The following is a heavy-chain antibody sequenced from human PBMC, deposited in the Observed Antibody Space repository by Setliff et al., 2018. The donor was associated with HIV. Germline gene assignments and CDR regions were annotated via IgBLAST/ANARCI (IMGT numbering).Heavy chain of an antibody. V-gene: IGHV4-38-2*01. J-gene: IGHJ4*02. D-gene: IGHD5-12*01. Sequence: ASETLSLTCSVSGYSINTAYYWGWIRQSPGKGLEWIGGFHHSGSTHYNPSLKSRVTISGQTSNNQISLRLSSVTAADTAMYYCARQNSGYAPGPFDYWGQGILVTVSS. CDR1: GYSINTAYY. CDR3: ARQNSGYAPGPFDY. CDR2: FHHSGST.